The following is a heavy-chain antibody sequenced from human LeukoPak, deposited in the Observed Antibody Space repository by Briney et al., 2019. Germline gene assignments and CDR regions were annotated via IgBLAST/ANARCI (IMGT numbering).Heavy chain of an antibody. J-gene: IGHJ4*02. D-gene: IGHD6-19*01. V-gene: IGHV3-23*01. CDR1: GFIFSSDA. CDR2: ISGSGGRT. CDR3: AKHVRTSVWFFDY. Sequence: GGSLRLSCAASGFIFSSDALSWVRQAPGKGLEWVSLISGSGGRTDCADSVKGRFTISRDNSKNTLYLQMNSLKAEDTAVYYCAKHVRTSVWFFDYWGQGTLVTVSS.